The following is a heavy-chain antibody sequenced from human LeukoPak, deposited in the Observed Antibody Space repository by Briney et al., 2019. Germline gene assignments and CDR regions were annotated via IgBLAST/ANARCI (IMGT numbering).Heavy chain of an antibody. CDR3: ARDLTYYYDSSGYYLYY. D-gene: IGHD3-22*01. V-gene: IGHV1-2*02. CDR1: GYTFTGYY. J-gene: IGHJ4*02. Sequence: ASVKVSCKASGYTFTGYYMHWVRQAPGQGLEWMGWINPNSGGTNYAQKFQGRVTMTRDTSTSTAYMELSRLRSDDTAVYYCARDLTYYYDSSGYYLYYWGQGTLVTVSS. CDR2: INPNSGGT.